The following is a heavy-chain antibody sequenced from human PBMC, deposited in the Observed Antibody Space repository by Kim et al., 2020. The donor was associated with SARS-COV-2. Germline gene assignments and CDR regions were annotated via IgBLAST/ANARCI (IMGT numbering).Heavy chain of an antibody. CDR3: AKDRGSLRYFDWLFDY. V-gene: IGHV3-43*01. J-gene: IGHJ4*02. D-gene: IGHD3-9*01. Sequence: DAVKGQFTISRDNSKNSLYLQKNRLRTEDTALYYCAKDRGSLRYFDWLFDYWGQGTLVTVSS.